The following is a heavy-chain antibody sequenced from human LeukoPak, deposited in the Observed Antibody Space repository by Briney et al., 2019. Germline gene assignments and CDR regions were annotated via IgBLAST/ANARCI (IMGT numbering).Heavy chain of an antibody. CDR3: AKGAAARSYVYFDY. D-gene: IGHD6-6*01. J-gene: IGHJ4*02. Sequence: GGSLRLSCAASGFTFSSFAMGWVRQAPGKGLEWVSIITGGSADTYYADSVRGWFTISRDNSKNTLYLQMNSLRAEDSAVYYCAKGAAARSYVYFDYWGQGTLVTVSS. CDR1: GFTFSSFA. V-gene: IGHV3-23*01. CDR2: ITGGSADT.